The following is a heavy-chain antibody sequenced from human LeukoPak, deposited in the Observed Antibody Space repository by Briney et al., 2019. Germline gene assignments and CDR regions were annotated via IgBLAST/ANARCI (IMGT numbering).Heavy chain of an antibody. D-gene: IGHD1-7*01. CDR2: ISKDGSDK. CDR1: GFTVSSTH. CDR3: ARDYWWNYDY. J-gene: IGHJ4*02. Sequence: GGSLRLSCAASGFTVSSTHMVWVRQAPGKGLEWVAVISKDGSDKYYPGSVRGRFTISRDNSKNTIYLQMDSLRAEDTAIYYCARDYWWNYDYWGQGTLVTVSS. V-gene: IGHV3-30-3*01.